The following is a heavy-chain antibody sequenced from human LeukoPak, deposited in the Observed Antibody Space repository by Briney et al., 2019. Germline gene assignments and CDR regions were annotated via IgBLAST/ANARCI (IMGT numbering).Heavy chain of an antibody. CDR2: INHNRST. V-gene: IGHV4-39*07. D-gene: IGHD4-23*01. CDR3: ARGGGRWYS. J-gene: IGHJ4*02. Sequence: SETLSLTCTVSGDSISTSNSYWGWIRQPPGKGLEWIGEINHNRSTNYNPSLKSRSTISVDTSKNQFSLKLSSVTAADTAVYYCARGGGRWYSWGQGTLVTVSS. CDR1: GDSISTSNSY.